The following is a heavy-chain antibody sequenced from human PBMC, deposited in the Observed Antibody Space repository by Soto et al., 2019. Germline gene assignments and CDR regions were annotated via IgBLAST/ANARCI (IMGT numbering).Heavy chain of an antibody. J-gene: IGHJ5*02. V-gene: IGHV3-23*01. CDR2: ISGSGGST. Sequence: EVQLLESGGGLVQPGGSLRLSCAASGFTFSSYAMSWVRQAPGKGLEWVSAISGSGGSTYYADSVKGRFTISIDNSKKTQYLQMNSLIAEDTAVYYCAKDQRFLEWLDNWFDPWGQGTLVTVSS. CDR3: AKDQRFLEWLDNWFDP. CDR1: GFTFSSYA. D-gene: IGHD3-3*01.